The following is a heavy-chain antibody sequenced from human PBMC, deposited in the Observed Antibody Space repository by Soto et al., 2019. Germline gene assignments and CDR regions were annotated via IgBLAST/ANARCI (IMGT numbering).Heavy chain of an antibody. CDR1: GGSFSGYY. Sequence: GPGPHFSSETLSLTCAVYGGSFSGYYWSWIRQPPGKGLEWIGEINHSGSTNYNPSLKSRVTISVDTSKNQFSLKLSSVTAADTAVYYCARGRGRIPTGMATLNQIGFDPWGQGTLVTVSS. V-gene: IGHV4-34*01. D-gene: IGHD5-12*01. CDR3: ARGRGRIPTGMATLNQIGFDP. J-gene: IGHJ5*02. CDR2: INHSGST.